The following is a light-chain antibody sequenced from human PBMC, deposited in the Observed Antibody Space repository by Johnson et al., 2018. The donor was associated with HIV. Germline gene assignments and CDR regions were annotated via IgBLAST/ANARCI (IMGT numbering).Light chain of an antibody. CDR1: SSNIGNNY. CDR3: GTWDSRLSAYV. Sequence: QSVLTQPPSVSAAPGQKVTISCSGSSSNIGNNYVSWYQQLPGTAPKLLIYDNNKRPSGIPDRFSGSKSGTSATLDITGLQTGDEADYFCGTWDSRLSAYVFGTGTKVNVL. J-gene: IGLJ1*01. CDR2: DNN. V-gene: IGLV1-51*01.